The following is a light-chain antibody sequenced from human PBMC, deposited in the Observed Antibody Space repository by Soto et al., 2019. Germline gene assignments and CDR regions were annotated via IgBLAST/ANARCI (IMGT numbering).Light chain of an antibody. V-gene: IGLV2-14*01. Sequence: SLTHPAPLSGSPGQSITISCPGTSSYVGGYNYVSWYQQHPGKAPKLMIYDVSNRPSGVSNRFSGSKSGNTASLTISGLQAEDEADYYCSSYTSSSTYVFGTGTKVTVL. CDR1: SSYVGGYNY. CDR2: DVS. J-gene: IGLJ1*01. CDR3: SSYTSSSTYV.